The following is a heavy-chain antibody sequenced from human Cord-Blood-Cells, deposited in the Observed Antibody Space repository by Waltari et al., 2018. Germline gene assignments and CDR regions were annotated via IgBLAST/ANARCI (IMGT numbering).Heavy chain of an antibody. CDR2: IYHSGST. CDR1: GGSISSSNW. V-gene: IGHV4-4*02. D-gene: IGHD2-2*01. Sequence: GPGLVKPSGTLSLTCAVSGGSISSSNWWSWVRQPPGKGLEWIGEIYHSGSTNYNPSLKSRVTISVDKSKNQFSLKLSSVTAADTAVYYRARAVQEGGYCRSTSCYAPENWGQGTLVTVSS. CDR3: ARAVQEGGYCRSTSCYAPEN. J-gene: IGHJ4*02.